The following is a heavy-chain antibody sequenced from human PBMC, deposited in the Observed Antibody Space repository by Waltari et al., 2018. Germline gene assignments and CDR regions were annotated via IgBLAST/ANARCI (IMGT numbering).Heavy chain of an antibody. CDR3: ARDEGQYSNWFDP. CDR1: GYTFTGYY. CDR2: INPNSGDT. D-gene: IGHD1-1*01. J-gene: IGHJ5*02. V-gene: IGHV1-2*02. Sequence: QVQLVQSGAEVKKPGASVKVSCKASGYTFTGYYMHWVRQAPGQGLEWMGWINPNSGDTNYAQKFQGRVTMTRDTSISTAYMELSRLRSDDTAVYYCARDEGQYSNWFDPWGQGTLVTVSS.